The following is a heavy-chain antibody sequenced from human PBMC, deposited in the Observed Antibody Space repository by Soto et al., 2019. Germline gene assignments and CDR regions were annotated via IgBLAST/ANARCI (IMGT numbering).Heavy chain of an antibody. V-gene: IGHV3-7*03. CDR3: ARVGLFDGNKPITLEF. Sequence: GGSLRLSCAASGFTFSSYWMSWVRQAPGRGLEWVANINQDATRQSFVDSVEGRFSISGDNAKNSVYLQMNNLRVDDTAVYYCARVGLFDGNKPITLEFWGQGTLVTVSS. J-gene: IGHJ4*02. CDR1: GFTFSSYW. CDR2: INQDATRQ. D-gene: IGHD3-10*01.